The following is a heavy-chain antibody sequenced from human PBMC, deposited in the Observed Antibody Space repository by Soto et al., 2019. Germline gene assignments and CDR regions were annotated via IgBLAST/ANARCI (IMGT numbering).Heavy chain of an antibody. CDR3: ATAYGGYDSYFDY. V-gene: IGHV3-23*01. CDR2: ISGSGGST. CDR1: GFTFSIYA. J-gene: IGHJ4*02. Sequence: EVQLLESGGGLVQPGGSLRLSCAASGFTFSIYAMSWVRQAPWTGLEWVSAISGSGGSTYYADSVKGRFTISRDNSKNTPYLQMISLRAEDKAVYYCATAYGGYDSYFDYWGQGTPVTVSS. D-gene: IGHD5-12*01.